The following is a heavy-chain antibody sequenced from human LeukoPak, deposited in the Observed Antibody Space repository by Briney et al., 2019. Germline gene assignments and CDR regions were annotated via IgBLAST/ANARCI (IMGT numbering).Heavy chain of an antibody. CDR3: ATDTFDSSSTSCYSPPTC. CDR2: IIPIFGTA. Sequence: SVKVSCKASGGTFSSYAISWVRQAPGQGLEWMGGIIPIFGTANYAQKFQGRVTITADESTSTAYMELSSLRSEDTAVYYCATDTFDSSSTSCYSPPTCWGQGTLVTVSS. D-gene: IGHD2-2*01. CDR1: GGTFSSYA. J-gene: IGHJ4*02. V-gene: IGHV1-69*13.